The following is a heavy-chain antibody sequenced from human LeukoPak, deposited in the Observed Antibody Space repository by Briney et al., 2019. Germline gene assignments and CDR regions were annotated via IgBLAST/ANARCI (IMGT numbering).Heavy chain of an antibody. J-gene: IGHJ3*02. D-gene: IGHD3-22*01. CDR1: GFTFSSYA. V-gene: IGHV3-23*01. CDR2: ISGSGGST. CDR3: AKGYRPMIVVVITPDAFDI. Sequence: PGGSLRLSCAASGFTFSSYAMSWVRQAPGKGPEWVSAISGSGGSTYYADSVKGRFTISRDNSKNTLYLQMYSLRAEDTAVYYCAKGYRPMIVVVITPDAFDIWGQGTMVTVSS.